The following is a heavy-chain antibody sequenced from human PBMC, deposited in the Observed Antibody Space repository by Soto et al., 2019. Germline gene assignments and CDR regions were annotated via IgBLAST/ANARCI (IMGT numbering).Heavy chain of an antibody. CDR1: GGSFSGYY. CDR3: ARGLGGYSWAY. CDR2: INHSGST. D-gene: IGHD2-21*02. V-gene: IGHV4-34*01. Sequence: QVQLQQWGAGLLKPSETLSLTCAVYGGSFSGYYWSWIRQPPGKGLEWIGEINHSGSTNYNPSLKRRVTLSVDTSKNQFSLKLSSVTAADTAVYYCARGLGGYSWAYWGQVTLGTVSS. J-gene: IGHJ4*02.